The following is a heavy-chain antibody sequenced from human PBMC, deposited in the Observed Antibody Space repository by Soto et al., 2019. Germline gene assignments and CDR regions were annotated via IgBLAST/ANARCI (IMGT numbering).Heavy chain of an antibody. CDR3: ARDLGGIAVDWFDP. Sequence: GGSLRLSCAASGFTFSSYAMHWVRQAPGKGLEWVAVISYDGSNKYYADSVKGRFTISRDNSKNTLYLQMNSLRAEDTAVYYCARDLGGIAVDWFDPWGQ. CDR2: ISYDGSNK. V-gene: IGHV3-30-3*01. J-gene: IGHJ5*02. CDR1: GFTFSSYA. D-gene: IGHD6-19*01.